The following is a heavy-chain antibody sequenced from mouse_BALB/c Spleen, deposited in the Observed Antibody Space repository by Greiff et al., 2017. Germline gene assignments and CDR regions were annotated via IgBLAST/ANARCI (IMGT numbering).Heavy chain of an antibody. V-gene: IGHV1-9*01. CDR2: ILPGSGST. Sequence: QVQLKQSGAELMKPGASVKISCKATGYTFSSYWIEWVKQRPGHGLEWSGEILPGSGSTKYNEKFKGKATFTADTSSNTAYMQLSSLTSEDSAVYYCARRETARSFAYWGQGTLVTVSA. CDR3: ARRETARSFAY. J-gene: IGHJ3*01. CDR1: GYTFSSYW. D-gene: IGHD3-2*01.